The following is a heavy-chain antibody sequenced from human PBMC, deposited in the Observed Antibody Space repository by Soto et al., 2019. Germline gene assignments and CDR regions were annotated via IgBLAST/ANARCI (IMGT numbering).Heavy chain of an antibody. V-gene: IGHV3-30*18. Sequence: GGSLRLSCAASGFTFSSYGMHWVRQAPGKGLEWVAVISYDGSNKYYADSVKGRFTISRDNSKNTLYLQMNSLRAEDTAVYYCAKLYFDWLNGMDVWGQGTTVTVSS. J-gene: IGHJ6*02. CDR1: GFTFSSYG. CDR2: ISYDGSNK. CDR3: AKLYFDWLNGMDV. D-gene: IGHD3-9*01.